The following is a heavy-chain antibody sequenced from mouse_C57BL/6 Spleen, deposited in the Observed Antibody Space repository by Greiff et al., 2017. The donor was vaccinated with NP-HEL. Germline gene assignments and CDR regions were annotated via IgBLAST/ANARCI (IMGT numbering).Heavy chain of an antibody. D-gene: IGHD1-1*01. Sequence: QVQLQQSGAELMKPGASVKLSCKATGYTFTGYWIEWVKQRPGHGLEWIGEILPGSGSTNYNEKFKGKATFTADTSSNTAYMQLSSLTTEDSAIYYCALNYYGSSLGFAYWGQGTLVTVSA. CDR2: ILPGSGST. J-gene: IGHJ3*01. CDR1: GYTFTGYW. V-gene: IGHV1-9*01. CDR3: ALNYYGSSLGFAY.